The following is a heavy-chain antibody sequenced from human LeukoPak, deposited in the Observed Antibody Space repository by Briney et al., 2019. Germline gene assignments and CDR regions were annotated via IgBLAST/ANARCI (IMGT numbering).Heavy chain of an antibody. J-gene: IGHJ4*02. D-gene: IGHD3-22*01. CDR3: ARYDYDSSGYYVDY. V-gene: IGHV3-21*01. Sequence: RGSLRLSCAASGFTFSSYSMNWVRQAPGKGLEWVSSISSSSSYIYYADSVKGRFTISRDNAKNSLYLQMNSLRAEDTAVYYCARYDYDSSGYYVDYWGQGTLVTVSS. CDR2: ISSSSSYI. CDR1: GFTFSSYS.